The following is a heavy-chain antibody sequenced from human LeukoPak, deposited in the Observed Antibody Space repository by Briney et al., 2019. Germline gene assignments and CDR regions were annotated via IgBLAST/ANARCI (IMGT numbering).Heavy chain of an antibody. CDR1: GYTLTELS. CDR3: ASRPYYYYGMDV. CDR2: FDPEDGET. D-gene: IGHD6-6*01. Sequence: ASVKVSCKVSGYTLTELSMHWVRQAPGKGLEWMGGFDPEDGETIYAQKFQGRVTMTEDTSTDTADMELSSLRSEDTAVYYCASRPYYYYGMDVWGQGTTVTVSS. J-gene: IGHJ6*02. V-gene: IGHV1-24*01.